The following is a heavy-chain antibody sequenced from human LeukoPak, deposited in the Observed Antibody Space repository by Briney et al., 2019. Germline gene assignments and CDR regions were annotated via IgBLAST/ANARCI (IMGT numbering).Heavy chain of an antibody. Sequence: GASVKVSCKASGCTFSSYAISWVRQAPGQGLAWMGRIIPILGIANYAKKFQGRVTITANKSTSIDYMELSSLRSEEKDVSYCAYDFWSGYIFDYWGQGTLVTVSS. D-gene: IGHD3-3*01. V-gene: IGHV1-69*04. J-gene: IGHJ4*02. CDR1: GCTFSSYA. CDR3: AYDFWSGYIFDY. CDR2: IIPILGIA.